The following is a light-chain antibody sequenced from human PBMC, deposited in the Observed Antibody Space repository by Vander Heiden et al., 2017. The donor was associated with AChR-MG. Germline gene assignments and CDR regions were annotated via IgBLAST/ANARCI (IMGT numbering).Light chain of an antibody. V-gene: IGKV1-17*01. CDR3: LQYNTHANT. CDR1: QGIRSD. Sequence: DTQMTQSPSSLSASVGDRVTITCRASQGIRSDLGWYQQKPGQAPKRLIYDASNLQSGVASRFSGSGFGTEFTLTISSLQPEDFATYYCLQYNTHANTFGQGIKLEIK. J-gene: IGKJ2*01. CDR2: DAS.